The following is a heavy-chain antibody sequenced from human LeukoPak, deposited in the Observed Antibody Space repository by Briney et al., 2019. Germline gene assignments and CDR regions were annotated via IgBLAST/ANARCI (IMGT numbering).Heavy chain of an antibody. Sequence: GASVKVSCKASGYSLTSHDINWVRQAAGQGLEWMGWMNPNSGDTGYAQKFQDKVTMTRDTSINTVYMELNSLTSEDTAVYYCARDLFGSRSSGFDPWGQGTLVSVSS. CDR2: MNPNSGDT. J-gene: IGHJ5*02. V-gene: IGHV1-8*01. CDR3: ARDLFGSRSSGFDP. D-gene: IGHD3-10*01. CDR1: GYSLTSHD.